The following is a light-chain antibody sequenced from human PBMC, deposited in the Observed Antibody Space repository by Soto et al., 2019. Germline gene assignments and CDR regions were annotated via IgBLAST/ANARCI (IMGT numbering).Light chain of an antibody. CDR1: SNDFGGYNY. CDR2: DDS. V-gene: IGLV2-14*03. J-gene: IGLJ1*01. Sequence: QSVLTQPASVSGSPGQSITISCAGISNDFGGYNYVSWYQQHPGRGPKLLIYDDSNRPSGVSNRFSGSKSGNTASLTISGLQAEDEADYYCASYTYTSPYVFGIGTKLTVL. CDR3: ASYTYTSPYV.